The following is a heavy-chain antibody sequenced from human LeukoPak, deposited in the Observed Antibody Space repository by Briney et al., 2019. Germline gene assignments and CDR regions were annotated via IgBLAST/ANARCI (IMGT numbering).Heavy chain of an antibody. CDR1: GYTFTSYG. J-gene: IGHJ6*04. D-gene: IGHD4-17*01. CDR2: ISAFNGNT. CDR3: ARDDYGAPMDV. V-gene: IGHV1-18*01. Sequence: GASVKVSCKASGYTFTSYGVSWVRQAPGQGLEWMGWISAFNGNTNYAQKLQGRVTMTTDTSTSTAYMELRSLRSDDTAVYYCARDDYGAPMDVWGKGTAVTVSS.